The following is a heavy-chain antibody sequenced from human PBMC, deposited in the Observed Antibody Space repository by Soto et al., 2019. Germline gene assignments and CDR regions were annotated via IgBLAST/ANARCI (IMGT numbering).Heavy chain of an antibody. CDR1: GGSISSYY. V-gene: IGHV4-59*01. Sequence: QVQLQESGPGLVKPSETLSLTCTVSGGSISSYYWSWIRQPPGKGLEWIGYIYYSGSTNYNPSLKSRVTISVATSKTQFSLRLSSVTAADTAVYYCAGRTGSSFAFFDYWGQGTLVTVSS. CDR3: AGRTGSSFAFFDY. CDR2: IYYSGST. D-gene: IGHD6-13*01. J-gene: IGHJ4*02.